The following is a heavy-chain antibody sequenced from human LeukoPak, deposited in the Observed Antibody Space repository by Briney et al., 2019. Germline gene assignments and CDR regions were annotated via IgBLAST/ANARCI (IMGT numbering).Heavy chain of an antibody. Sequence: GGSLRLSCAASGFTFSTYSMNWVRQAPGKGLEWFSSISSSSSYIYYADSVKGRFTISRDNAKKSVYLQMNSLRAEDTAVYYCARAYSERYGLGYYYMDVWGKGTTVTISS. CDR1: GFTFSTYS. D-gene: IGHD1-26*01. CDR3: ARAYSERYGLGYYYMDV. CDR2: ISSSSSYI. V-gene: IGHV3-21*01. J-gene: IGHJ6*03.